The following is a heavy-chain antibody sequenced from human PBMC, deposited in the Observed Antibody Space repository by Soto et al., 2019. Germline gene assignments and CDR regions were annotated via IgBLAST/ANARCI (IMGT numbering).Heavy chain of an antibody. Sequence: PSETLSLTCTVSGGSISSCDYYWSWIRQPPGKGLEWIGYIYYSGSTYYNPSLKSRVTISVDTSKNQFSLKLSSVTAADTAVYYGCRGGSSWYLRFDPWGQGNLVTVRS. CDR1: GGSISSCDYY. CDR3: CRGGSSWYLRFDP. J-gene: IGHJ5*02. V-gene: IGHV4-30-4*01. CDR2: IYYSGST. D-gene: IGHD6-13*01.